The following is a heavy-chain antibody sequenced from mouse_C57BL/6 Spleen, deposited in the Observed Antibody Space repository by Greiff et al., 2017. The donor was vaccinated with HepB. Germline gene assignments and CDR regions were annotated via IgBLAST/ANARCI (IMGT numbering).Heavy chain of an antibody. V-gene: IGHV6-3*01. CDR2: IRLKSDNYAT. Sequence: EVKVEESGGGLVQPGGSMKLSCVASGFTFSNYWMNWVRQSPEKGLEWVAQIRLKSDNYATHYAESVKGRFTISRDDSKSSVYLQMNNLRAEDTGIYYCTGRTGSWFAYWGQGTLVTVSA. CDR1: GFTFSNYW. D-gene: IGHD4-1*01. J-gene: IGHJ3*01. CDR3: TGRTGSWFAY.